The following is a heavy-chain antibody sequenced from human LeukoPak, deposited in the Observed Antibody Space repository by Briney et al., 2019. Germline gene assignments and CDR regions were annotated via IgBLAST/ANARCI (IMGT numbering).Heavy chain of an antibody. J-gene: IGHJ4*02. Sequence: QTGGSLRLSCAASGFTFSGFAMSWVRQAPGKGLEWVSGISVSGSRTYYADSVKGRFTISRDNSKNTLYLQMNSLRADDTAAYYCAKGSSGSLYYFASFDYWGQGTLVTVSS. CDR1: GFTFSGFA. CDR2: ISVSGSRT. CDR3: AKGSSGSLYYFASFDY. V-gene: IGHV3-23*01. D-gene: IGHD2/OR15-2a*01.